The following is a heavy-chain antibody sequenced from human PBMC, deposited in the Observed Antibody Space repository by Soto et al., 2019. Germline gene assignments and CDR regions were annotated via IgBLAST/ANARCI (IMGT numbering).Heavy chain of an antibody. J-gene: IGHJ4*02. D-gene: IGHD3-22*01. CDR1: GFTFRGSA. CDR3: HGLRGSGYYYEDY. CDR2: IRSKVNSYTT. V-gene: IGHV3-73*02. Sequence: EVQLVESGEGLVQPGGSLKLSCTASGFTFRGSAMHWVRQASGRGLEWVGRIRSKVNSYTTAYAASVEGRFTISRDDSKNTAYLQMNSLKTEDTAVYYCHGLRGSGYYYEDYWGQGTLVTVSS.